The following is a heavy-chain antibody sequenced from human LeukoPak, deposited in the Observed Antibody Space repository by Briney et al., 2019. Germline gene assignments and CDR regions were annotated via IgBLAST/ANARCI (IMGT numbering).Heavy chain of an antibody. CDR1: GFTFSSYG. J-gene: IGHJ4*02. V-gene: IGHV3-30*18. D-gene: IGHD3-9*01. Sequence: GGSLRLSCAASGFTFSSYGMHWVRQAPGKGLEWVAVISYDGSNKYYADSVKGRFTISRDNSKNTLYLQMNSLRAEDTAVYYCAKDPGPEETVITIFRPTNPWSDYWGQGTLVTVSS. CDR3: AKDPGPEETVITIFRPTNPWSDY. CDR2: ISYDGSNK.